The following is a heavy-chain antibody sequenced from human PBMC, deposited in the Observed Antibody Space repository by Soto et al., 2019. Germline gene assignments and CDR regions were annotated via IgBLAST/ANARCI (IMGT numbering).Heavy chain of an antibody. D-gene: IGHD3-22*01. Sequence: GGSLRLSCAASGFTFSDYYMSWIRQAPGKGLEWVSYISSSGSTIYYADSVKGRFAISRDNAKNSLYLQMNSLRAEDTAVYYCARGCYYDSSGYCAFDIWGQGTMVTVSS. CDR2: ISSSGSTI. CDR1: GFTFSDYY. J-gene: IGHJ3*02. V-gene: IGHV3-11*01. CDR3: ARGCYYDSSGYCAFDI.